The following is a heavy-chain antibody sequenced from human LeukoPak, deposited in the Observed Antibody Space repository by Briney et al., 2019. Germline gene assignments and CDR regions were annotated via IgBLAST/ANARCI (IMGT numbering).Heavy chain of an antibody. Sequence: GGSLRLSCAASGFTFSSYAMSWVRQAPGKGLEWVSAISGSGGSTYYADSVKGRFTISRDDPKNTLYLQMNSLRAEDTAVYYCAKGTLYYYDSSGYYYLDYWGQGTLVTVSS. CDR3: AKGTLYYYDSSGYYYLDY. D-gene: IGHD3-22*01. CDR1: GFTFSSYA. V-gene: IGHV3-23*01. J-gene: IGHJ4*02. CDR2: ISGSGGST.